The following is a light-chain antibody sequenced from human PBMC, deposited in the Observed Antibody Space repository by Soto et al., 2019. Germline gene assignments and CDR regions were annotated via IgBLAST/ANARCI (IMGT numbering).Light chain of an antibody. J-gene: IGKJ3*01. CDR3: EQYGESPLP. CDR2: SAS. CDR1: QNVSSTY. V-gene: IGKV3-20*01. Sequence: EIVLTQSPGILSLSPGERATVSCRASQNVSSTYLAWYQQKPGQAPRLLIYSASNRATDIPDRFSGSGSGTDFTLTISRLVPEVFAVYFCEQYGESPLPFGPGTKVDIK.